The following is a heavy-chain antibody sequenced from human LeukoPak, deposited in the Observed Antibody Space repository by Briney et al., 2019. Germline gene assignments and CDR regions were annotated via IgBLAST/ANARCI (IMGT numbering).Heavy chain of an antibody. V-gene: IGHV1-46*01. CDR3: ARGLITMVRGVPKPDYYYYYMDV. D-gene: IGHD3-10*01. CDR2: INPSGGST. Sequence: ASVKVSCKASGYTFTSYYMHWVRQAPGQGLEWMGIINPSGGSTSYAQKFQGRVTMTRDTSTSTVYMELSSLRSEDTAVYYCARGLITMVRGVPKPDYYYYYMDVWGPGTLVTVSS. CDR1: GYTFTSYY. J-gene: IGHJ6*03.